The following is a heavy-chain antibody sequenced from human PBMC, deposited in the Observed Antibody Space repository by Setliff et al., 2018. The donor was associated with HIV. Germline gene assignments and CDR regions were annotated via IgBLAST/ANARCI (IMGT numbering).Heavy chain of an antibody. CDR3: ARHPYGVFDY. V-gene: IGHV3-48*04. J-gene: IGHJ4*02. CDR1: GFNFKTYG. CDR2: IGSSNHGTAT. D-gene: IGHD3-3*01. Sequence: PGGSLRLSCAASGFNFKTYGMTWVRQAPGKGLDWVAHIGSSNHGTATFYVDSVQGRFTISRDNAQNSLYLQLNSLRAEDTGVYHCARHPYGVFDYWGQGTLVTVSS.